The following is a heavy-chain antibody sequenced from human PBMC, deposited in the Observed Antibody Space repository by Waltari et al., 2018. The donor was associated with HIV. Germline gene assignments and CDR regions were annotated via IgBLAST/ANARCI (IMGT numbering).Heavy chain of an antibody. CDR3: ARGFGYDFWSGLTYFDY. D-gene: IGHD3-3*01. J-gene: IGHJ4*02. CDR1: GYTFTGYY. Sequence: QVQLVQSGAEVTKPGASVKVSCKASGYTFTGYYMHWVRQAPGQGLEWMGWINPNSGGTNYAQKFQGRVTMTRDTSISTAYMELSRLRSDDTAVYYCARGFGYDFWSGLTYFDYWGQGTLVTVSS. V-gene: IGHV1-2*02. CDR2: INPNSGGT.